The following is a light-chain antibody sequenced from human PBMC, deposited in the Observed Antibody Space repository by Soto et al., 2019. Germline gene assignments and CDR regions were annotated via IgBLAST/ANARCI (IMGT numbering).Light chain of an antibody. CDR3: ASYAGSRTYV. V-gene: IGLV2-23*02. J-gene: IGLJ1*01. CDR2: EVT. CDR1: SDIGNYNL. Sequence: QSVLTQPASVSGSPGQSVTISCSGSDIGNYNLVSWYQHLPARAPKLLIFEVTMRPSGISDRFSGSKSASTASLTISGLQAEDEGDYYCASYAGSRTYVFGSGTKVTVL.